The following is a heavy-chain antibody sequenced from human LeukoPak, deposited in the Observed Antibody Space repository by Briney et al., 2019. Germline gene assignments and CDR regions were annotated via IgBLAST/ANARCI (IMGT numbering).Heavy chain of an antibody. CDR2: IIPIFGTA. Sequence: SVKVSCKASGGTFSSYAISWVRQAPGQGLEWMGGIIPIFGTADYAQKFQGRVTITTDESTSTAYMELSSLRSEDTAVYYCARDIGELFGWFDPWGQGTLVTVSS. CDR3: ARDIGELFGWFDP. D-gene: IGHD3-10*01. V-gene: IGHV1-69*05. J-gene: IGHJ5*02. CDR1: GGTFSSYA.